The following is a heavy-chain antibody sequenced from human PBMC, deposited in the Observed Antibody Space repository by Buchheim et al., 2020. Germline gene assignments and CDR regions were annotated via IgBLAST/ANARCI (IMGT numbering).Heavy chain of an antibody. J-gene: IGHJ4*02. D-gene: IGHD2/OR15-2a*01. Sequence: QLQLQESGPGLVKPSETLSLICSVSGGSISSSGYYWGWIHQPPGKGLEWIGNIYYSGNTYYNSSLKSRVTISVDTSKNHFSLKLRSVTAADTAVYYCARRDTLTTYSFDYWGQGIL. V-gene: IGHV4-39*01. CDR3: ARRDTLTTYSFDY. CDR1: GGSISSSGYY. CDR2: IYYSGNT.